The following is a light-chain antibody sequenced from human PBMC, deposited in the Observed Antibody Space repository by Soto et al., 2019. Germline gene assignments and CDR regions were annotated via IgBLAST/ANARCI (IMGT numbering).Light chain of an antibody. J-gene: IGKJ2*01. V-gene: IGKV3-11*01. Sequence: EIVLTQSPATLSLSPGERATISCRASQSVSSDLAWYQQKHGQAPRLLIYHASNRATGIPARFSGSGSGTDFTLTINSLAPEDFAVYFCQHRSKWPPMYTFGPGTNVEIK. CDR1: QSVSSD. CDR2: HAS. CDR3: QHRSKWPPMYT.